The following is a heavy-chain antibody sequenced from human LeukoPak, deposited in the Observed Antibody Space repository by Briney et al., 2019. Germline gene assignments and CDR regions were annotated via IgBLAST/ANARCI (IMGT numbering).Heavy chain of an antibody. CDR1: GFTFSSYG. CDR2: ISGSGGST. V-gene: IGHV3-23*01. CDR3: ARHLSGITGYTYGRGIDY. Sequence: GGSLRLSCAASGFTFSSYGMSWVRQAPGKGLEWVSAISGSGGSTYYADSVKGRFTISRDNAKTSLYLQMNSLRAEDTAVYYCARHLSGITGYTYGRGIDYWGQETLVTVSS. D-gene: IGHD5-18*01. J-gene: IGHJ4*02.